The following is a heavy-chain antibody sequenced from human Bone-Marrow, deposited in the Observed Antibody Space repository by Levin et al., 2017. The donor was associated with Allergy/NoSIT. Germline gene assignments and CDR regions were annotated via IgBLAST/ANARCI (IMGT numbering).Heavy chain of an antibody. CDR3: ARDLYGAGFDV. V-gene: IGHV3-53*01. Sequence: GESLKISCAASGFNVQNNYLAWVRQAPGKGLEWVSVIYRGQITAHADSVKGRFTISRDNLNNTVSLQMDRLSVEDTATYYCARDLYGAGFDVWGRGTTVTVSS. CDR2: IYRGQIT. CDR1: GFNVQNNY. J-gene: IGHJ6*02. D-gene: IGHD4-17*01.